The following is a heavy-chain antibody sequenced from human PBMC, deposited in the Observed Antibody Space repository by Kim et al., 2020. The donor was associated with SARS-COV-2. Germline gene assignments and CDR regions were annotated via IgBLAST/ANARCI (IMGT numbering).Heavy chain of an antibody. CDR1: GGSISSSSYY. CDR3: AELWFGEAD. CDR2: IYYSGST. D-gene: IGHD3-10*01. V-gene: IGHV4-39*01. J-gene: IGHJ4*02. Sequence: SETLSLTCTVSGGSISSSSYYWGWIRQPPGKGLEWIGSIYYSGSTYYNPSLKSRVTISVDTSKNQFSLKLSSVTAADTAVYYCAELWFGEADWGQGTLVTVSS.